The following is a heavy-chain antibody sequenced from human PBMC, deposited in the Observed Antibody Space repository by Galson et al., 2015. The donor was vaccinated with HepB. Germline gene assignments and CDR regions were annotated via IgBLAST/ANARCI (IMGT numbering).Heavy chain of an antibody. V-gene: IGHV3-49*03. J-gene: IGHJ4*02. CDR3: AYSSSWGYFDY. CDR1: GFTFGDYA. CDR2: IRSKAYGGTT. Sequence: SLRLSCAASGFTFGDYAMSWFRQAPGKGLEWVGFIRSKAYGGTTEYAASVKGRFTISRDDSKSIAYLQMNSLKTEDTAVYYCAYSSSWGYFDYWGQGTLVTVSS. D-gene: IGHD6-13*01.